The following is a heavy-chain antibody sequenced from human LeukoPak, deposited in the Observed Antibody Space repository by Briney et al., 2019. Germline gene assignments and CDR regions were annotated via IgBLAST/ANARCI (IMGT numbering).Heavy chain of an antibody. Sequence: PGGSLRLSCAASGLAFTNSWMSWVRQTPGGGLEWVANIKQDGSEKYYVDSVKGRFTISRDNAKNSLYLQMNSLTAEDTALYYCARLSTAVPGGDYWGQGTLVTVSS. D-gene: IGHD6-19*01. CDR1: GLAFTNSW. J-gene: IGHJ4*02. CDR2: IKQDGSEK. CDR3: ARLSTAVPGGDY. V-gene: IGHV3-7*01.